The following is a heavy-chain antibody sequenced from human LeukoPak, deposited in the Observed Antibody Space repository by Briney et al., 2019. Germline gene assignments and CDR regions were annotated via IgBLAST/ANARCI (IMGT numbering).Heavy chain of an antibody. J-gene: IGHJ4*02. CDR3: ATYNWNYDVDY. CDR2: INQDGSDT. D-gene: IGHD1-1*01. CDR1: GFTFSHYW. Sequence: GGSLRLSCAASGFTFSHYWIYWVRQTPEKGLVWVSGINQDGSDTRHADFAKGRFTISRDNAKNTLYLQMTSLRPEDTAVYYCATYNWNYDVDYWGQGTLVTVSS. V-gene: IGHV3-74*01.